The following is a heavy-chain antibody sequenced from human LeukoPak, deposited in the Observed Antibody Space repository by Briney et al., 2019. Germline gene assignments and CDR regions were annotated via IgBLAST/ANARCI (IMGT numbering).Heavy chain of an antibody. J-gene: IGHJ4*02. D-gene: IGHD1-26*01. CDR1: GYTFSAYY. CDR3: SGDLGGSYNDY. CDR2: INPSGGTT. V-gene: IGHV1-46*01. Sequence: ASVKVSCKASGYTFSAYYMHWVRQAPGQGPEWVGIINPSGGTTTYAQKFQGRVTMTRDTSTSTVYMELSSLRIEDTAVYYCSGDLGGSYNDYWGQGTMVTVSS.